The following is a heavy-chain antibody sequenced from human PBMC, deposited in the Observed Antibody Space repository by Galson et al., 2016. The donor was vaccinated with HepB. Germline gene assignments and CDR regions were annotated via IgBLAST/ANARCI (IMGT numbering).Heavy chain of an antibody. Sequence: RSLRLSCAASGFTFSSYAMHWVRQAPGKGLEWVAVISYDGSNKYYADSVKGRFTISRDTSKNTLYLQMNSLRAEDTAVYYCAREVVPAANGYYYYCGMDGWGQGTTVTVSS. V-gene: IGHV3-30-3*01. J-gene: IGHJ6*02. CDR1: GFTFSSYA. CDR2: ISYDGSNK. CDR3: AREVVPAANGYYYYCGMDG. D-gene: IGHD2-2*01.